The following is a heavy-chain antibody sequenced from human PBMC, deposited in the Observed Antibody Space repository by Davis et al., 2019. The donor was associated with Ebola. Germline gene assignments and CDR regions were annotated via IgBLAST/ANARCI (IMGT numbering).Heavy chain of an antibody. V-gene: IGHV3-9*01. CDR1: GFTFDDYA. D-gene: IGHD1-26*01. CDR2: ISWNSGSI. J-gene: IGHJ4*02. Sequence: SLKISCAASGFTFDDYAMHWVRQAPGKGLEWVSGISWNSGSIGYADSVKGRFTISRDNAKNSLYLQMNSLRDEDTAVYYCSRDEYSGSHLDYWGQGTLVTVSS. CDR3: SRDEYSGSHLDY.